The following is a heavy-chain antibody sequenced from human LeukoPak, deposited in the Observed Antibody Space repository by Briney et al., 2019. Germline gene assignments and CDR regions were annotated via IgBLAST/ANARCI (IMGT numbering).Heavy chain of an antibody. D-gene: IGHD3-22*01. V-gene: IGHV3-23*01. CDR2: ISGSGGST. J-gene: IGHJ4*02. Sequence: GGSLTLSCAASGFTFSSYAMSWVRQAPGKGLELVSTISGSGGSTYYADSVKGRFTISRDNSKNTLYLQMNSLRAEDTAVYYCAKVRSGYYMDYWGQGTLVTVSS. CDR3: AKVRSGYYMDY. CDR1: GFTFSSYA.